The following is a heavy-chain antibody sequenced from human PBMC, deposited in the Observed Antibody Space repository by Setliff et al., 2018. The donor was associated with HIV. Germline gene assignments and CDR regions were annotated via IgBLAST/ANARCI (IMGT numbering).Heavy chain of an antibody. CDR2: IFYGGNT. V-gene: IGHV4-34*12. J-gene: IGHJ5*01. CDR1: GGSFSGYY. D-gene: IGHD2-2*01. CDR3: ARHYLPSSALNWFDS. Sequence: KPSETLSLTCAVYGGSFSGYYWSWIRQPPGKGLEWIGSIFYGGNTYYNPSLKSRVAISVDTSKNHFSLRLSSVTAADTAVYYCARHYLPSSALNWFDSWGQGTLVTVSS.